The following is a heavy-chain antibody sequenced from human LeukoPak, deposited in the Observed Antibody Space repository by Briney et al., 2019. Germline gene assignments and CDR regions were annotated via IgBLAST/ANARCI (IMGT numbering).Heavy chain of an antibody. CDR3: ARQLRRGASDI. J-gene: IGHJ3*02. CDR1: GGSFSGYY. Sequence: PSETLSLTCAVYGGSFSGYYWSWIRQPPGKGLEWIGEINHSGSTNYNPSLKSRVTISVDTSKNQFSLKLSSVTAADTAVYYCARQLRRGASDIWGQGTMVTVSS. D-gene: IGHD4-17*01. V-gene: IGHV4-34*01. CDR2: INHSGST.